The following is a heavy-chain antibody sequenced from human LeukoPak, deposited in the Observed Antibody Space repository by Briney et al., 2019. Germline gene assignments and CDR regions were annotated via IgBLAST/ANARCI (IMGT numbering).Heavy chain of an antibody. CDR1: GYTFTSYY. CDR3: ASATLVNRDAFDI. V-gene: IGHV1-46*03. Sequence: ASVKVSCKASGYTFTSYYMHWVRQAPGQGLEWMGIINPSGGSTSYAQKFQGRVTMTRDTSTSTVYMELSSLRSEDTAVYYCASATLVNRDAFDIWGQGTMVTVSS. CDR2: INPSGGST. D-gene: IGHD4-23*01. J-gene: IGHJ3*02.